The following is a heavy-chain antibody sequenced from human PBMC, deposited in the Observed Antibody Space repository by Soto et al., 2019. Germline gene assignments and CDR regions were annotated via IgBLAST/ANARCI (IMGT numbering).Heavy chain of an antibody. Sequence: PGGSLRLSCAASGFTVSSNYMSWVRQAPGKGLERVSVIYSGVSTYYADSVKGRFTISRHYSKNTLYLQMNSLRAEDTAVYYCASGRYYYYYYMDVWGKVTTVTVSS. CDR2: IYSGVST. CDR3: ASGRYYYYYYMDV. J-gene: IGHJ6*03. V-gene: IGHV3-53*04. CDR1: GFTVSSNY.